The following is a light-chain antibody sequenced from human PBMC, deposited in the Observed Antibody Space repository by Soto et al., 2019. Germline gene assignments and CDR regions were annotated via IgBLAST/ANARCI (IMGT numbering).Light chain of an antibody. Sequence: VLPPSPSTLSLSPAERTTLSCRASQSVGNNLAWYQQKPGQAPGLLIYEASTRATGIPARFSGSGSGTDFTLTISSLEPEDFAVYYCQQHANWPLTFGGGTKVDIK. CDR1: QSVGNN. CDR3: QQHANWPLT. CDR2: EAS. V-gene: IGKV3-11*01. J-gene: IGKJ4*01.